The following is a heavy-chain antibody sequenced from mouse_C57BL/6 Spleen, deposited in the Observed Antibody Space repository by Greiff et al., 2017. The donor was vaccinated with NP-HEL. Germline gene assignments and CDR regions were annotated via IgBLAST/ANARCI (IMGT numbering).Heavy chain of an antibody. D-gene: IGHD2-5*01. CDR2: IDPNRGGT. V-gene: IGHV1-72*01. Sequence: VQLQQPGAELVKPGASVKLSCKASGYTFTSYWMHWVKQRPGRGLEWIGRIDPNRGGTKYNEKFKSKATLTVDKPSSTAYMQLSSLTSEDSAVYYCARGSNYVVKGSYFDYWGQGTTLTVSS. CDR1: GYTFTSYW. CDR3: ARGSNYVVKGSYFDY. J-gene: IGHJ2*01.